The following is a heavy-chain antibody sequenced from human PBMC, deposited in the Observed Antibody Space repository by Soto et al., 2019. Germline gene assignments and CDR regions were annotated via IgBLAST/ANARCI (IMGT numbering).Heavy chain of an antibody. CDR3: ARVESASWLVL. CDR2: IYYSGDT. Sequence: PSETLSLTCTVSGGSINSGAHYWSWLRQHPGKGLEWIGYIYYSGDTQYNPSLKSRVAISLETSKNQFSLKLNSVTGADTAIYYRARVESASWLVLWGEGTRVT. CDR1: GGSINSGAHY. J-gene: IGHJ4*02. D-gene: IGHD2-2*01. V-gene: IGHV4-31*03.